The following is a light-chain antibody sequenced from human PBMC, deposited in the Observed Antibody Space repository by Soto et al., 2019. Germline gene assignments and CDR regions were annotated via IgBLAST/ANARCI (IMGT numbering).Light chain of an antibody. V-gene: IGKV3-11*01. CDR3: QQRSNWPIT. Sequence: EIVLTQSPATLSLSPGERATLSCRASQSVSSYLAWYQQKPGQAPRLLIYDASNRATGIPARFSGSGSGTDFTLTISSLEHEVFAVYYCQQRSNWPITFGQGTRLEIK. CDR1: QSVSSY. CDR2: DAS. J-gene: IGKJ5*01.